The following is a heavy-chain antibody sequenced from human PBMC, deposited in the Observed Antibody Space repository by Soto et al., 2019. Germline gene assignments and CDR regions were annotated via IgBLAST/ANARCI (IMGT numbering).Heavy chain of an antibody. CDR3: AKDKEPDGVWDIDF. D-gene: IGHD4-17*01. CDR1: GFTFSSYG. J-gene: IGHJ4*01. Sequence: PGGSLRLSCAASGFTFSSYGMHWVRQAPGKGLEWVAVIWYDGSNKYYADSVKGRFTISRDNSKNTLYLQMNGLRVEDTAIYYCAKDKEPDGVWDIDFWGHGTLVTVSS. CDR2: IWYDGSNK. V-gene: IGHV3-33*06.